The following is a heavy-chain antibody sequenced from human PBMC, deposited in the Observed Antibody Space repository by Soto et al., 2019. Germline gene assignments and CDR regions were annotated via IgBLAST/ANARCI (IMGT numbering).Heavy chain of an antibody. Sequence: XSVKVSCKASGYTFTSYGIIWVRRAPGQGLEWMGWISAYNGNTNYAQKLQGRVTMTTDTSTSTAYMELRSLRSDDTAVYYCARAKDRTVRGVQDKGWFDPWGQGTLVTVSS. CDR3: ARAKDRTVRGVQDKGWFDP. J-gene: IGHJ5*02. V-gene: IGHV1-18*04. CDR2: ISAYNGNT. D-gene: IGHD3-10*01. CDR1: GYTFTSYG.